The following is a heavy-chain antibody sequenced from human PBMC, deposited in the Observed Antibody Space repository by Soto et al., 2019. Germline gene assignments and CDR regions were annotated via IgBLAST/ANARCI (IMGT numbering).Heavy chain of an antibody. CDR3: ASDLVGTSDSYGLDV. CDR2: IWHDGNNK. J-gene: IGHJ6*02. D-gene: IGHD1-26*01. V-gene: IGHV3-33*01. CDR1: GFTFSNYS. Sequence: PGGSLRLSCAASGFTFSNYSMHWVRQAPGKGLEWVAIIWHDGNNKYYADSVRGRFIISRDNSKNRLYLQMNSLRAEDTAVYYCASDLVGTSDSYGLDVWGQGTRVTVSS.